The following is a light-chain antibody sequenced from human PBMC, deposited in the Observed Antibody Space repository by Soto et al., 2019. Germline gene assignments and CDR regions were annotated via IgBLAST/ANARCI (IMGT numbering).Light chain of an antibody. Sequence: QSVLTQPPSASGTTRQRVTSSCSGSSSKIGSNVVTWYQQLPGTAPKLLIYRSNQRPSGVPDRFSGSKSGTSASLAISGLQSEDEAEYHCAAWDDSLNGRVFGTGTKLTVL. J-gene: IGLJ1*01. CDR1: SSKIGSNV. V-gene: IGLV1-44*01. CDR3: AAWDDSLNGRV. CDR2: RSN.